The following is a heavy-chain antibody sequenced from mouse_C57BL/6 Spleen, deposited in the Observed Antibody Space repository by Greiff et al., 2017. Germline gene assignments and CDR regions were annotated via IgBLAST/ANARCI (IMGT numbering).Heavy chain of an antibody. CDR1: GYTFTSYG. D-gene: IGHD2-3*01. J-gene: IGHJ2*01. Sequence: VQLQESGAELARPGASVKLSCKASGYTFTSYGISWVKQRTGQGLEWIGEIYPRSGNTYYNEKFKGKATLTADKSSSTAYMELRSLTSEDSAVYFCARRGDGYYFDYWGQGTTLTVSS. CDR3: ARRGDGYYFDY. CDR2: IYPRSGNT. V-gene: IGHV1-81*01.